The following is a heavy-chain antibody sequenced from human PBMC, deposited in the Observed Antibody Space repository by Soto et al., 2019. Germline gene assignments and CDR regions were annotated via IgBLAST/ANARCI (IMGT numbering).Heavy chain of an antibody. J-gene: IGHJ6*02. Sequence: ASVKVSCKASGYTFTGYYMHWVRQAPGQGLEWMGWINPNSGGTNYAQKFQGWVTMTRDTSISTAYMELSRLRSDDTAVYYCARELGQQLENYYYYGMDVWGQGTTVTXSS. CDR2: INPNSGGT. CDR1: GYTFTGYY. CDR3: ARELGQQLENYYYYGMDV. V-gene: IGHV1-2*04. D-gene: IGHD6-13*01.